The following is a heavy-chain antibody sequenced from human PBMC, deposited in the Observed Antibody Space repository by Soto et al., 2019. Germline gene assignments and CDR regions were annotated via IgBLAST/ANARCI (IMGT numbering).Heavy chain of an antibody. CDR2: VNVGNANT. D-gene: IGHD3-16*01. V-gene: IGHV1-3*01. J-gene: IGHJ5*02. Sequence: ASVKVSCKTSGYAFTDYPMHGKPLAPGPGIEWIGSVNVGNANTKYSQKVHGRFSFIGDTSATTAYMELSSLRSEDTAVFYCARDRVGELLHDRLFWFYAWGQGSLVTVS. CDR1: GYAFTDYP. CDR3: ARDRVGELLHDRLFWFYA.